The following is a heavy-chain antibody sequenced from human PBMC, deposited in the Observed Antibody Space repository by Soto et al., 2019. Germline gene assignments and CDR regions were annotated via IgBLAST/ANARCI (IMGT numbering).Heavy chain of an antibody. CDR3: ARTGYGSGVVPKGRCWFDP. CDR1: GGSISSGGYY. V-gene: IGHV4-31*03. J-gene: IGHJ5*02. Sequence: TLSLTCTVSGGSISSGGYYWSWIRQHPGKGLEWIGYIYYSGSTYYNPSLKSRVTISVDTSKNQFSLKLSSVTAADTAVYYCARTGYGSGVVPKGRCWFDPWGQGTLVTVSS. CDR2: IYYSGST. D-gene: IGHD3-3*01.